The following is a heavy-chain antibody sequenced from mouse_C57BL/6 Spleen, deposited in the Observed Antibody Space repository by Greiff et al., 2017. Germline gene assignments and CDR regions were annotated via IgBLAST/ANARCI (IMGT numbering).Heavy chain of an antibody. CDR3: ARGEGRYAMDY. Sequence: QVQLQQSGAELVKPGASVKFSCKASGYAFSSYWMNWVKQRPGKGLEWIGQLYPGDGDTNYNGKFTGKATLTADKSSSTAYMQLSSLTSEDSAVYFCARGEGRYAMDYWGQGTSVTVAS. V-gene: IGHV1-80*01. CDR1: GYAFSSYW. CDR2: LYPGDGDT. J-gene: IGHJ4*01.